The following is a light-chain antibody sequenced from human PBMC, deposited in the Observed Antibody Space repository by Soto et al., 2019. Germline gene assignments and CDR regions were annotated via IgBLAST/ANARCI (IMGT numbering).Light chain of an antibody. CDR2: AAS. CDR3: QQSYTTPYT. CDR1: QSSSKD. V-gene: IGKV1-39*01. Sequence: DIQMTQSPSSLSASVGDRVTITCRASQSSSKDLNWYQQKPGKAPKLLISAASTLQSGVPSRFSGSGSGTDFPPTISSLQPEDFATYYCQQSYTTPYTFGQGTTVEIK. J-gene: IGKJ2*01.